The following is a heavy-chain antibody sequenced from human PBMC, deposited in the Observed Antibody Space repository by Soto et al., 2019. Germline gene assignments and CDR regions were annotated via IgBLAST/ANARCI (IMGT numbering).Heavy chain of an antibody. CDR2: ISGSGGST. J-gene: IGHJ4*02. V-gene: IGHV3-23*01. Sequence: GGSLRLSCAASGFTFSSYAMSWVRQAPGKGLEWVSAISGSGGSTYYADSVKGRFTISIDTSKNTLYLQMNCLRAEDTAVYYCSAGAMIFDYWGQGTLVTVSS. D-gene: IGHD1-1*01. CDR3: SAGAMIFDY. CDR1: GFTFSSYA.